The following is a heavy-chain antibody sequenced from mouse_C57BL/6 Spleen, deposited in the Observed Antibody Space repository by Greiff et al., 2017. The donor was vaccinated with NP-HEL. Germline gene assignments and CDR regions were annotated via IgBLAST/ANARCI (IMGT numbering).Heavy chain of an antibody. CDR3: ARGARDY. CDR1: GYAFSSSW. CDR2: LYPGDGDT. J-gene: IGHJ4*01. Sequence: QVQLQQSGPELVKPGASVKISCKASGYAFSSSWMNWVKQRPGQGLEWIGRLYPGDGDTNYNGKFKGKATLTADKSSSTAYMQLSSLTSEDSAVYFCARGARDYWGQGTSVTVSS. V-gene: IGHV1-82*01.